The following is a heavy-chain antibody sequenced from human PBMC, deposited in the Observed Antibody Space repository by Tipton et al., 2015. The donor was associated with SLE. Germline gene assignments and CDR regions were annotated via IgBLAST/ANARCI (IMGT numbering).Heavy chain of an antibody. V-gene: IGHV4-4*07. J-gene: IGHJ5*02. CDR3: ARQGAAVTMSGWFDP. CDR2: VYSSGSA. Sequence: TLSLTCSVSGDSITSYFWSWFRQSTGRGLEWIGRVYSSGSANYNPALISRVSMSVDISKNQFFLTLRSVTAADTAVYFCARQGAAVTMSGWFDPWGQGTLVTVSS. D-gene: IGHD4-17*01. CDR1: GDSITSYF.